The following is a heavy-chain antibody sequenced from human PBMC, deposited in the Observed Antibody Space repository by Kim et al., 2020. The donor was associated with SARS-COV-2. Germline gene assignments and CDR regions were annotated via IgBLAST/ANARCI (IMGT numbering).Heavy chain of an antibody. J-gene: IGHJ6*02. D-gene: IGHD3-3*01. Sequence: SVKVSCKASGGTFSSYAISWVRQAPGQGLEWMGGIIPIFGTANYAQKFQGRVTITADESTSTAYMELSSLRSEDTAVYYCARVWSGWSPPHYYYGMDVWGQGTTVTVSS. V-gene: IGHV1-69*13. CDR3: ARVWSGWSPPHYYYGMDV. CDR2: IIPIFGTA. CDR1: GGTFSSYA.